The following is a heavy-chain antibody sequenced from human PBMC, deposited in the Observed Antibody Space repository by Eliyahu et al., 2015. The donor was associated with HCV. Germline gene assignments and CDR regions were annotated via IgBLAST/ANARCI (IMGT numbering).Heavy chain of an antibody. CDR3: ASGAVTRAATIWDYYYGMDV. CDR2: VYYSGST. J-gene: IGHJ6*02. CDR1: GGSISSSSYY. Sequence: QLQLQESGPGLVRPSETLSLTYTVSGGSISSSSYYWGWIRQPPGKGLEWIGSVYYSGSTHYNPSLKSRLTISVDSSKKQLSLKLSSVTAADTGVYYCASGAVTRAATIWDYYYGMDVWGQGTTVTVSS. D-gene: IGHD5-24*01. V-gene: IGHV4-39*01.